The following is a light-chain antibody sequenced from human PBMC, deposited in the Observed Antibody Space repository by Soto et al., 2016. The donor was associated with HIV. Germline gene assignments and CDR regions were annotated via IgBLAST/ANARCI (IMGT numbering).Light chain of an antibody. CDR2: DAS. Sequence: IQMTQSPSSLSASVGDRVTITCQANLDITNRVNWYQQKPGKPPKLLIHDASNLETGIPSRLSGGGSGTHFTFTISSLQPEDIGTYYCQHFDNLPLAFGGGQGGD. CDR1: LDITNR. J-gene: IGKJ4*01. V-gene: IGKV1-33*01. CDR3: QHFDNLPLA.